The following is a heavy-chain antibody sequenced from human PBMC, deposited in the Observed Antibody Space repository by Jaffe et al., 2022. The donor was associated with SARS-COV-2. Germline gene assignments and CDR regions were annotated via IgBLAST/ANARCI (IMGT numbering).Heavy chain of an antibody. CDR1: GGTFSSYA. CDR3: ARAPDGAAADYSTSYYYYYYGMDV. CDR2: IIPIFGTA. Sequence: QVQLVQSGAEVKKPGSSVKVSCKASGGTFSSYAISWVRQAPGQGLEWMGGIIPIFGTANYAQKFQGRVTITADESTSTAYMELSSLRSEDTAVYYCARAPDGAAADYSTSYYYYYYGMDVWGQGTTVTVSS. D-gene: IGHD6-13*01. J-gene: IGHJ6*02. V-gene: IGHV1-69*01.